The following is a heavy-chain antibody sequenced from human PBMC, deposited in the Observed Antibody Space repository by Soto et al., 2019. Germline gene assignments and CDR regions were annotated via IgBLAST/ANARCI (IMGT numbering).Heavy chain of an antibody. J-gene: IGHJ4*02. CDR3: ARSYGDYFVLRDY. Sequence: QVQLQESGPGLVKPSETLSLTCTVSGGSISSYYWSWIRQPPGKGLEWIGYIYYSGSTNYNPSLKSRVTISVDTSKYQFSLKLSSVTAADTAVYYCARSYGDYFVLRDYWGQGTLVTVSS. D-gene: IGHD4-17*01. CDR2: IYYSGST. V-gene: IGHV4-59*01. CDR1: GGSISSYY.